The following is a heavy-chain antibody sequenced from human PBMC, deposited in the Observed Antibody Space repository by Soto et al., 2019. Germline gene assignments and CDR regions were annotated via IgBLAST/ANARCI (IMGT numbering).Heavy chain of an antibody. D-gene: IGHD2-2*01. CDR2: IYYSGST. V-gene: IGHV4-39*01. J-gene: IGHJ4*02. CDR3: ARQGRNRVVQAAIDY. CDR1: GVSISSSSYY. Sequence: SETLSLTCTVSGVSISSSSYYWVWIRQAPGKGLEWIGTIYYSGSTYYNPSLKSRITISVNTSKNQFSLKLSSVTAADTAVYYCARQGRNRVVQAAIDYWGQGTLVTVSS.